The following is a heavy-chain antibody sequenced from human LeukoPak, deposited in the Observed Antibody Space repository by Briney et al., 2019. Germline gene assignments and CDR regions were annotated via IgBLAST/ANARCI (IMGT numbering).Heavy chain of an antibody. CDR1: GFTFSSYW. CDR2: MKQDGSDK. J-gene: IGHJ4*02. D-gene: IGHD3-22*01. Sequence: GGSLRLSCAASGFTFSSYWMSWVRPAPGKGLEWVASMKQDGSDKYYVDSVKGRFTISRDNAKNLLYLQMDSLRAEDTAVYYCARDGIETYYYDSARDYWGQGTLVTVSS. V-gene: IGHV3-7*01. CDR3: ARDGIETYYYDSARDY.